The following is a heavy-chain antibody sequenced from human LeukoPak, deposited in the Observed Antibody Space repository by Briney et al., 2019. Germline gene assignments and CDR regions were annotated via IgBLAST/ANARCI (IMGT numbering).Heavy chain of an antibody. V-gene: IGHV4-39*01. D-gene: IGHD3-9*01. J-gene: IGHJ5*02. CDR3: ARHEVDILTGYYLNWFDP. Sequence: SETLSLTCTVSGGSISSSSYFWDWIRQPPGKGLEWIGSIYYSGSTYYNPSLKSRVTISVDTSKNQFSLKLSSVTAADTAVYYCARHEVDILTGYYLNWFDPWGQGTLVTVSS. CDR2: IYYSGST. CDR1: GGSISSSSYF.